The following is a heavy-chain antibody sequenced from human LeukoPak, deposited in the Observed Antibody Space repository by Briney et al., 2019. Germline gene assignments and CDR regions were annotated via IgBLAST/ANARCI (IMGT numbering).Heavy chain of an antibody. Sequence: GGSLRLSCAASGFTFSSYWMHWVRQAPGKGLVWVSRINSDGSWTSYADSVKGRFTISKDNAKNTVYLQMNNLRAEDTAVYYCVSFYEAYWGRGTLVTVSS. V-gene: IGHV3-74*01. CDR3: VSFYEAY. CDR2: INSDGSWT. CDR1: GFTFSSYW. J-gene: IGHJ4*02. D-gene: IGHD2/OR15-2a*01.